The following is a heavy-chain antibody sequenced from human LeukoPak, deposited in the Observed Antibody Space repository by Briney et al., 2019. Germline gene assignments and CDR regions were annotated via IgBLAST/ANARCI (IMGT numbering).Heavy chain of an antibody. D-gene: IGHD3-16*01. V-gene: IGHV3-7*04. CDR3: VRGTYYYEF. J-gene: IGHJ4*02. CDR1: KFTFSTYW. CDR2: MNQLGNEK. Sequence: GGSLRLSCAASKFTFSTYWMSWVRQAPGKGLERVAYMNQLGNEKNYLDSVKGRFTISRDNAKNSLYLQMTSLRAEDTAVYYCVRGTYYYEFWGQGTLVTVSS.